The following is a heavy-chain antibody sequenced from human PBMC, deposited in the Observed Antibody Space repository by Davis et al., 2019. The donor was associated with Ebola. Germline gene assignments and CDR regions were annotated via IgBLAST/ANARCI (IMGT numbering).Heavy chain of an antibody. CDR1: GFTVSSYY. D-gene: IGHD6-25*01. J-gene: IGHJ2*01. Sequence: GESLKISCAASGFTVSSYYMSWVRQAPGKGLEWVSIIYSDGRTYYTDSVKGRFTISRDNSGNTVYLQMNSLRAEDTAVYYCARVIGQRDWYFDLWGRGTQVTVSS. CDR2: IYSDGRT. V-gene: IGHV3-53*01. CDR3: ARVIGQRDWYFDL.